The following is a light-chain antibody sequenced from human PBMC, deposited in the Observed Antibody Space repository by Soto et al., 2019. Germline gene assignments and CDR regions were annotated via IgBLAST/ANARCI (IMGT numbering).Light chain of an antibody. J-gene: IGLJ2*01. Sequence: QSVLTQPASVSGSPGQSITISCTGTTSDIGAYDYVSWYQQHPGKAPKLVIYDVRDRPSGVSNRFSGSKSANTASLTISGLQAEDEADYFCSSYASGSTLVLFGGGTKLTVL. CDR2: DVR. CDR3: SSYASGSTLVL. CDR1: TSDIGAYDY. V-gene: IGLV2-14*03.